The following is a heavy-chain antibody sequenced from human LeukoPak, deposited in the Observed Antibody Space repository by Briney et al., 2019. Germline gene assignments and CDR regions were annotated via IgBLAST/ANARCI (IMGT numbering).Heavy chain of an antibody. J-gene: IGHJ4*02. CDR3: AKSAPHAPLPGDY. CDR2: ISRDGGST. Sequence: GGSLRLSCAASGFTFDDYAMHWVRQAPGKGLEWVSLISRDGGSTYYADSVEGRFTFSRDNSKNSLYLQMNSLRTEDTALYYCAKSAPHAPLPGDYWGQGTLVTVSS. V-gene: IGHV3-43*02. CDR1: GFTFDDYA. D-gene: IGHD1-14*01.